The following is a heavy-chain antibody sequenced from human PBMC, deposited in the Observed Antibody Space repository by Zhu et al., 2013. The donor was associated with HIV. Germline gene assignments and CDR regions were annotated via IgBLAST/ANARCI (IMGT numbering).Heavy chain of an antibody. V-gene: IGHV1-69*01. J-gene: IGHJ3*02. CDR3: ARAGGYDILTGYYPDAFDI. D-gene: IGHD3-9*01. CDR2: IIPIFGTA. CDR1: GGALSSYG. Sequence: QVQLVQSGAEVKKPGSSLKVSCKTSGGALSSYGINWVRQAPGQGLEWMGGIIPIFGTANYAQKFQGRVTITADESTSTAYMELSSLRSEDTAVYYCARAGGYDILTGYYPDAFDIWGQGTMVTVSS.